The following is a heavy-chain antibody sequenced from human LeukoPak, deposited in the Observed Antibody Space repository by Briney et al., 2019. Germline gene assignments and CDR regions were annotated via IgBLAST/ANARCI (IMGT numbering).Heavy chain of an antibody. Sequence: SETLSLTCTVSGGSISSYYWSWIRQPPGKGLEWIGYIYYSGSTNYNPSLKSRVTISVDTSKNQFSLKLSSVTAADTAVYYCARDLWWERRGAAFDIWGQGTMVTVSS. V-gene: IGHV4-59*01. D-gene: IGHD1-26*01. CDR3: ARDLWWERRGAAFDI. CDR2: IYYSGST. CDR1: GGSISSYY. J-gene: IGHJ3*02.